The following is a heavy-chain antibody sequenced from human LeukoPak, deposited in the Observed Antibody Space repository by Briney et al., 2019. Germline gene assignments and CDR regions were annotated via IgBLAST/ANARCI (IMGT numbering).Heavy chain of an antibody. D-gene: IGHD2-15*01. CDR3: GRDALVGYFSYYYMDV. V-gene: IGHV4-59*11. CDR2: ISNSGST. Sequence: SETLSLTRTVSGGSISSHYWTWIRQSPVKGLEWIGDISNSGSTSYNPSLKSRVTISIDTSKNQFSLKLSSVTAADTAVYYCGRDALVGYFSYYYMDVWGKGTMVTVSS. J-gene: IGHJ6*03. CDR1: GGSISSHY.